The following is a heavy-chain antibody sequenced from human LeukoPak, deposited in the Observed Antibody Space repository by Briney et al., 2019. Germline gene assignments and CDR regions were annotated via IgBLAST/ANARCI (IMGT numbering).Heavy chain of an antibody. CDR1: GFTFSSYE. Sequence: GGSLRLSCAASGFTFSSYEMNWARQAPGKGLEWVSYISSSGSTIYYADSVKGRFTISRDNAKNSLYLQMNSLRAEDTAVYYCARDPLVRTVTTVPYYFDYWGQGTLVTVSS. D-gene: IGHD4-17*01. CDR2: ISSSGSTI. V-gene: IGHV3-48*03. J-gene: IGHJ4*02. CDR3: ARDPLVRTVTTVPYYFDY.